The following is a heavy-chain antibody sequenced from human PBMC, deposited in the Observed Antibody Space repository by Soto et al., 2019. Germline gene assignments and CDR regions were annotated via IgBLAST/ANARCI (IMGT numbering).Heavy chain of an antibody. Sequence: QVQLVQSGAEVKKPGSSVKVSCKASGGTFSSYSISWVRQAPGQGLEWMGGIIPIFGTANYAQKFQGRDTITADESTSTAYMELSRLRSEDTAVYYCAIEYSSSPPYYPIGYWGQGTLVTVSS. D-gene: IGHD6-6*01. J-gene: IGHJ4*02. CDR1: GGTFSSYS. CDR3: AIEYSSSPPYYPIGY. V-gene: IGHV1-69*01. CDR2: IIPIFGTA.